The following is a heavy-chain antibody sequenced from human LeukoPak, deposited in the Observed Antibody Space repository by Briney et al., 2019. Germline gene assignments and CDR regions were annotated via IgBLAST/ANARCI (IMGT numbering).Heavy chain of an antibody. CDR3: ARRAGAYSHPYDY. J-gene: IGHJ4*02. V-gene: IGHV3-53*01. CDR2: IYSGGST. D-gene: IGHD4/OR15-4a*01. CDR1: GLTVSSNS. Sequence: GGSLRLSCAASGLTVSSNSMSWVRQAPGKGLEWVSFIYSGGSTYYADSVKGRFNITRDNSKNTLYLQMNSLRADDTAVYYCARRAGAYSHPYDYWGQGTLVTVSS.